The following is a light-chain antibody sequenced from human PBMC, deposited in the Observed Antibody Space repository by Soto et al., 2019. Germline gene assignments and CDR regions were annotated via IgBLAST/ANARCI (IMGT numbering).Light chain of an antibody. CDR2: GAS. J-gene: IGKJ3*01. Sequence: EIVMTQSPATLSVSPGERATLSCRASQSVSSKLAWYQQRPGQAPRLLIYGASTRATGIPARFSGSGSGTEFTLTISSLQSEDFAVYYCQQYNNWPPITFGPGTKVDIK. V-gene: IGKV3-15*01. CDR3: QQYNNWPPIT. CDR1: QSVSSK.